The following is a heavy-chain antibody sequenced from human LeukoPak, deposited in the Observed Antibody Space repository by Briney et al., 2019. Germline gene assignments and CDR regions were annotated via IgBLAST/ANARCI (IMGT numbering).Heavy chain of an antibody. CDR2: VYYSGTT. CDR3: ARDRRGAGTRYNWFDP. Sequence: SETLSLTCSVSGDSISLSFYYWGWIRQPPGKPLEWIGSVYYSGTTSYNPSLKSRVTISVDTSKNQFSLKLSSVTAADTAVYYCARDRRGAGTRYNWFDPWGQGTLVTVSS. V-gene: IGHV4-39*07. D-gene: IGHD6-19*01. CDR1: GDSISLSFYY. J-gene: IGHJ5*02.